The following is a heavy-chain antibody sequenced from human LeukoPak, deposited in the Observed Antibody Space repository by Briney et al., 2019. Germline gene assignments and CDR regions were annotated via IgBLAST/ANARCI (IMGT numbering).Heavy chain of an antibody. J-gene: IGHJ4*02. CDR3: VRSYDY. Sequence: PGSSLTLSCAASGLTFSSYAMRWVRQAPGKWLEWVAFISYDGSNKYYADSVKGRFTISRDNSKTTLYLQMNSLRAEDTAGYNCVRSYDYWGQGTMVIVSS. V-gene: IGHV3-30-3*01. CDR1: GLTFSSYA. CDR2: ISYDGSNK.